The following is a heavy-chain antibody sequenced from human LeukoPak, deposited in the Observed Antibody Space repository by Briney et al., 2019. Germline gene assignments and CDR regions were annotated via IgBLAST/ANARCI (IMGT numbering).Heavy chain of an antibody. CDR1: GFTVSSNS. Sequence: GGSLRLSCTVSGFTVSSNSMSWVRQAPGKGLEWVSFIYSDNTHYSDSVKGRFTISRDNSKNTLYLQMNSLRAEDTAVYYCAKSSAGYCSSTSCYVMHAFDIWGQGTMVTVSS. J-gene: IGHJ3*02. CDR3: AKSSAGYCSSTSCYVMHAFDI. CDR2: IYSDNT. V-gene: IGHV3-53*01. D-gene: IGHD2-2*01.